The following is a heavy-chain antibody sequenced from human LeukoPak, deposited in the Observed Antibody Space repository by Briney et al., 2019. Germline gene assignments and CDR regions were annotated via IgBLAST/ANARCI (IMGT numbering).Heavy chain of an antibody. Sequence: SETLSLTCTVSGGSISSYYWSWIRQPAGKGLEWIGRIYTSGSTNYNPSLKSRVTMSVDTSKNQFSLKLSSVTAADTAVYYCARVVEYYDILTGFRSPWYFDLWGRGTLVTVSS. CDR1: GGSISSYY. J-gene: IGHJ2*01. CDR2: IYTSGST. V-gene: IGHV4-4*07. CDR3: ARVVEYYDILTGFRSPWYFDL. D-gene: IGHD3-9*01.